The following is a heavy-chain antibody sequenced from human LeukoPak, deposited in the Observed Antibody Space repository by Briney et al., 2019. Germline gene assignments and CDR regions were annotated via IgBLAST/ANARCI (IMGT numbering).Heavy chain of an antibody. CDR1: GFTLSSYA. Sequence: GGSLRLSCAASGFTLSSYAMSWVRQAPGKGLEWVSAISGSGGSTYYADSVKGRFTISRDNSKNTLYLQMNSLRAEDTAVYYCAKDPHYYDSSGYYSWGQGTLVTVSS. J-gene: IGHJ4*02. CDR2: ISGSGGST. V-gene: IGHV3-23*01. CDR3: AKDPHYYDSSGYYS. D-gene: IGHD3-22*01.